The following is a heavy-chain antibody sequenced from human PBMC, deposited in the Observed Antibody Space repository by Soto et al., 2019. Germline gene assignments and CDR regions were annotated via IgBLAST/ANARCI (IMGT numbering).Heavy chain of an antibody. CDR1: GYTFTSYF. CDR3: ARQNYYSGMDV. Sequence: QVQLVQSGAEVKKPGASVKVSCKASGYTFTSYFITWVRQAPGQGLEWMGRISAYNGNTNYAQMFQGRVTMITDISKATAYMEMRSLGSDDTAVYYCARQNYYSGMDVWGQGTTITVSS. V-gene: IGHV1-18*01. J-gene: IGHJ6*02. CDR2: ISAYNGNT.